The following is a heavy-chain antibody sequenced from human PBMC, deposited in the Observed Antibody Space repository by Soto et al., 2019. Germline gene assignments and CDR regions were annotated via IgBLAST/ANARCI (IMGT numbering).Heavy chain of an antibody. Sequence: GGSLRLSCAASGFTFSSYSMNWVRQAPGKGLEWVSSISSSSSYIYYADSVKGRFTISRDNAKNSLYLQMNSLRAEDTAVYYRARETGWLQFGNWFDPWGQGTLVTVSS. CDR1: GFTFSSYS. J-gene: IGHJ5*02. CDR2: ISSSSSYI. D-gene: IGHD5-12*01. CDR3: ARETGWLQFGNWFDP. V-gene: IGHV3-21*01.